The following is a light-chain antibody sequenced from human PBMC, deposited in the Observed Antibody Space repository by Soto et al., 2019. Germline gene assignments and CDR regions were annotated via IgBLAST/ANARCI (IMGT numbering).Light chain of an antibody. Sequence: QSALTQAASVSGSPGQSITISCTGTSSDVGNYNLVSWYQQHPGKAPKLIIYEGTKRPSGISNRFSGSNSGNTASLTISGLQADDEADYHCCSYAGGGTFLVFGEGTKLTVL. J-gene: IGLJ2*01. CDR2: EGT. CDR1: SSDVGNYNL. V-gene: IGLV2-23*01. CDR3: CSYAGGGTFLV.